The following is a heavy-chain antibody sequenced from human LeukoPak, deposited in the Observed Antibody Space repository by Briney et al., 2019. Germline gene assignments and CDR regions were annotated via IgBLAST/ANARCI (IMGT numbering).Heavy chain of an antibody. J-gene: IGHJ1*01. CDR1: GYTFTSYD. V-gene: IGHV1-8*01. Sequence: GASVMVSCKASGYTFTSYDINWVRQATGQGLEWMGWMNPNSGNTGYAQKFQGRVTMTRNTSISTAYMELSSLRSEDTTVYYCARDSPARGDPPPHWGQGTLVTVSS. D-gene: IGHD3-10*01. CDR2: MNPNSGNT. CDR3: ARDSPARGDPPPH.